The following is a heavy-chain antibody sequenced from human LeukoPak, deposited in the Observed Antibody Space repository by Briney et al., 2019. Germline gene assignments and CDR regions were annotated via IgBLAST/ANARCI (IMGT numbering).Heavy chain of an antibody. CDR3: ASQRFRWFGGAYYFDY. D-gene: IGHD3-10*01. CDR2: IFYSGST. CDR1: GGSISTSNYY. J-gene: IGHJ4*02. V-gene: IGHV4-39*07. Sequence: SETLSLTCTVSGGSISTSNYYWGWIRQPPGKGLEWIGNIFYSGSTYYSPSLKSRVTISLDTSRNQFSLKLNSVTAADTAVYYCASQRFRWFGGAYYFDYWGQGTLVTVSS.